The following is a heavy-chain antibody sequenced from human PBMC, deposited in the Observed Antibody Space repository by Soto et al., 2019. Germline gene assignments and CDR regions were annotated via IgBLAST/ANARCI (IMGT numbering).Heavy chain of an antibody. V-gene: IGHV3-23*01. Sequence: LRLSCAASGFTFSSYAMSWVRQAPGKGLEWVSAISGSGGSTYYADSVKGRFTISRDNSKNTLYLQMNSLRAEDTAVYYCAKSPAYIVATTNFDYWGQGTLVTVSS. D-gene: IGHD5-12*01. CDR2: ISGSGGST. CDR1: GFTFSSYA. CDR3: AKSPAYIVATTNFDY. J-gene: IGHJ4*02.